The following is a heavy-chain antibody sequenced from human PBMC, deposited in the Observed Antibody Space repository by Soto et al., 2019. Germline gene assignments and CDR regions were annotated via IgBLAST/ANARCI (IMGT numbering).Heavy chain of an antibody. Sequence: ASVKVSCNASGYTFTTYTITWVRQAPGQGLEWVGWIGPNSGNTNFAQKFQGRLSLTIDTSTSTAYMELRSLRSDDTAVYYCETDEGNYLDLWGHGTLVTV. J-gene: IGHJ5*01. CDR2: IGPNSGNT. D-gene: IGHD3-3*01. CDR3: ETDEGNYLDL. CDR1: GYTFTTYT. V-gene: IGHV1-18*04.